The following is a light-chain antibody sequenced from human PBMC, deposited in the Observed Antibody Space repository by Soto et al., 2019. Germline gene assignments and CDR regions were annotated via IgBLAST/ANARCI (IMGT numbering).Light chain of an antibody. CDR1: QSISSTY. Sequence: EIVLTQSPGTLSLSPGERATLSCRASQSISSTYLAWHQQKPGQPPRLLMYGASNRATGIPVRFSGSGSGTDFTLTISRLEPEDFAVYYCQQYVTSLYTFGQGTKLEIK. CDR3: QQYVTSLYT. V-gene: IGKV3-20*01. CDR2: GAS. J-gene: IGKJ2*01.